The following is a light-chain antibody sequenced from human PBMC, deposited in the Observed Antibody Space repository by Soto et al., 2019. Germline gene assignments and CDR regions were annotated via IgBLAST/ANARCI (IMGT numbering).Light chain of an antibody. Sequence: QSVLTQPPSVSAAPGQKVTISCSGSSSNIGNNYVSWYQQLPGTAPKLLIYDSNKRPSGIPYRFSGSKSGTSATLGITGLQTGDEADYYCGTWDSSLSAVVFGGGTKLTVL. CDR1: SSNIGNNY. CDR2: DSN. CDR3: GTWDSSLSAVV. V-gene: IGLV1-51*01. J-gene: IGLJ2*01.